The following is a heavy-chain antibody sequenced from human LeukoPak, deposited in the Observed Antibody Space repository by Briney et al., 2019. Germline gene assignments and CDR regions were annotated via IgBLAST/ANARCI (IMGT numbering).Heavy chain of an antibody. V-gene: IGHV4-59*01. J-gene: IGHJ4*02. CDR1: GGSISSYY. Sequence: SQTLSLTCTVSGGSISSYYWSWIRQPPGKGLEWIGYIYYSGSANYNPSLKSRVTISLDTTKNQFSLKLSSVTAADTAVYYCARVSRGIAAAGTLDYWGQGTLVTVSS. CDR3: ARVSRGIAAAGTLDY. D-gene: IGHD6-13*01. CDR2: IYYSGSA.